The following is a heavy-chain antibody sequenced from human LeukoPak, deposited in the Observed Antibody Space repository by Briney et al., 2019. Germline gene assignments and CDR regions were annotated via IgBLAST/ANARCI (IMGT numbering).Heavy chain of an antibody. J-gene: IGHJ5*02. Sequence: TGGSLRLSCAASGFTLSSYGMSWVRQAPGKGLEWVAAISGSGGSTYYADSVKGRFTISRDNSKNTLYLQMNSLSAEDTAVYYCARDVGNNVQLVSNWFDPWGQGTLVTVSS. CDR3: ARDVGNNVQLVSNWFDP. D-gene: IGHD6-6*01. CDR2: ISGSGGST. CDR1: GFTLSSYG. V-gene: IGHV3-23*01.